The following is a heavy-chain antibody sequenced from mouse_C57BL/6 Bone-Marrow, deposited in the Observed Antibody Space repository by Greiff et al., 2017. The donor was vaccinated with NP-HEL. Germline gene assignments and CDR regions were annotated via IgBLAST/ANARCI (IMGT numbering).Heavy chain of an antibody. CDR2: IYPGDGDT. CDR1: GYAFSSSW. Sequence: QVQLQQSGPELVKPGASVKISCKASGYAFSSSWMNWVKQRPGKGLEWIGRIYPGDGDTNYNGKFKGKATLTADKSSSTAYMQLSSLTSEDSAVYFCARYRYSNYTPWYFDVWGTGTTVTVSS. V-gene: IGHV1-82*01. D-gene: IGHD2-5*01. CDR3: ARYRYSNYTPWYFDV. J-gene: IGHJ1*03.